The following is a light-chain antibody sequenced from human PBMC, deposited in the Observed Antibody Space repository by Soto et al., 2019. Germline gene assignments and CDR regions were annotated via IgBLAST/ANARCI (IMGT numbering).Light chain of an antibody. Sequence: QSALTQPASVSGSPGQSITISCTGTSSDIGNYNYVSWYQHHPGKAPKLMIYKVSERPSGVPDRFSGSKSGNTASLTVSGLQAEDEADYYCSSYAGSNIWVFGTGTKVTVL. CDR1: SSDIGNYNY. V-gene: IGLV2-8*01. J-gene: IGLJ1*01. CDR2: KVS. CDR3: SSYAGSNIWV.